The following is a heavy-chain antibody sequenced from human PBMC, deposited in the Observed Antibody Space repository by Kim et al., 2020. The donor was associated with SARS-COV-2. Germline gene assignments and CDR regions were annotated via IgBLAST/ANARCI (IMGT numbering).Heavy chain of an antibody. V-gene: IGHV5-10-1*01. CDR2: IDPTDSYS. J-gene: IGHJ5*02. CDR3: ARVGNSNWFDP. CDR1: GYRFTSYW. D-gene: IGHD1-7*01. Sequence: GESLKISCKASGYRFTSYWISWVRQMPGKGLEWMGRIDPTDSYSNYSPSFQGHVTISADKSISTAYLQGSSLKASDTAMYYCARVGNSNWFDPWGQGTLVTGAS.